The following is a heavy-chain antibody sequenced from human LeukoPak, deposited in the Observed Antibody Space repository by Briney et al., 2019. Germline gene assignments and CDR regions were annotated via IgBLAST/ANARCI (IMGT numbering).Heavy chain of an antibody. CDR2: IFPVFGTP. CDR1: GGTFNNFA. Sequence: GASVKVSCKASGGTFNNFAICWVRQAPGQGLEWMGGIFPVFGTPTYAQKFQGRVTITADESTSTAYMELSSLRSEDTAVYYCARVNRRYGTDVWGQGTTVTVSS. J-gene: IGHJ6*02. CDR3: ARVNRRYGTDV. D-gene: IGHD2/OR15-2a*01. V-gene: IGHV1-69*13.